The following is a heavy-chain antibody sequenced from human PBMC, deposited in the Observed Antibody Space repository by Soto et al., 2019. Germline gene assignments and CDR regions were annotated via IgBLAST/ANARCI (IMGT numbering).Heavy chain of an antibody. V-gene: IGHV4-31*03. CDR3: ASITMVRGVKRGAYDY. CDR1: GGSISSGGYY. Sequence: QVQLQESGPGLVKPSQTLSLTCTVSGGSISSGGYYWSWIRQHPGKGLEWIGYIYYSGSTYYNPSLKSRVTISVDTSKNQFSLKLSSVTAADTAVYYCASITMVRGVKRGAYDYWGQGTLVTVSS. J-gene: IGHJ4*02. D-gene: IGHD3-10*01. CDR2: IYYSGST.